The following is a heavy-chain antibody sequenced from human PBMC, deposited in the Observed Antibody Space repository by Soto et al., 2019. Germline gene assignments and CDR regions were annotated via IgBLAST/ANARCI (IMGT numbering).Heavy chain of an antibody. J-gene: IGHJ6*02. V-gene: IGHV3-30-3*01. CDR2: ISYDGSNK. D-gene: IGHD3-22*01. CDR3: ARDKAAMIVGSYHYYGMDV. Sequence: GGSLRLSCAASGFTFSSYAMHWVRQAPGKGLEWVAVISYDGSNKYYADSVKGRFTISRDNSKNTLYLQMNSLRAEDTAVYYFARDKAAMIVGSYHYYGMDVWGQGTTVTVSS. CDR1: GFTFSSYA.